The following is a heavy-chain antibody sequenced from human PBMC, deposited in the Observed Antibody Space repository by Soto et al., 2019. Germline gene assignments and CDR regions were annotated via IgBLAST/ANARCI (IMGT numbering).Heavy chain of an antibody. CDR2: IIPIFGTA. CDR1: GGTFSSYA. J-gene: IGHJ4*02. Sequence: GXSVKVSCKASGGTFSSYAINWVRQAPVQGLEWMGGIIPIFGTANYAQKFQGRVTITADESTSTAYMELSSLRYEDTAVYYCASSPQVVPAAIRGTYFDYWGQGTLVTVSS. CDR3: ASSPQVVPAAIRGTYFDY. V-gene: IGHV1-69*13. D-gene: IGHD2-2*02.